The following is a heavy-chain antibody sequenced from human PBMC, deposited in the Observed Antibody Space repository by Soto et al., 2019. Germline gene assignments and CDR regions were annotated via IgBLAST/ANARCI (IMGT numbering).Heavy chain of an antibody. D-gene: IGHD6-19*01. J-gene: IGHJ4*02. CDR1: GGTFSSYT. Sequence: QVQLVQSGAEVKKPGSSVKVSCKASGGTFSSYTISWVRQAPGQGLEWMGRIIPILGIANYAQKFQGRVTITADKSTSTAYMELCSLRSEDTAVYYCAREYSSGWYVYFDYWGQGTLVTVSS. CDR2: IIPILGIA. CDR3: AREYSSGWYVYFDY. V-gene: IGHV1-69*08.